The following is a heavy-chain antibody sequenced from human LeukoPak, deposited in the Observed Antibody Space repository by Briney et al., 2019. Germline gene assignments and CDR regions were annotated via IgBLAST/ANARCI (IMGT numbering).Heavy chain of an antibody. CDR1: GGSFSGYY. J-gene: IGHJ6*02. CDR3: ARGRPGYFESSGYYKHYYSYDMDV. D-gene: IGHD3-22*01. CDR2: INHSEST. Sequence: SSETLSLTCGVYGGSFSGYYWSWIRQPPGKGLEWVGEINHSESTSYNPSLKSRVTISLDTSKSQFFLKLSSVTAADTAVYYCARGRPGYFESSGYYKHYYSYDMDVWGQGTTVTVFS. V-gene: IGHV4-34*01.